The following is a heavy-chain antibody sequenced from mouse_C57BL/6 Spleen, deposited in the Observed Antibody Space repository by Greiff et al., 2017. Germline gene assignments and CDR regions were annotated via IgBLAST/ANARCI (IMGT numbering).Heavy chain of an antibody. Sequence: QVQLQQSGAELVKPGASVKLSCKASGYTFTSYWMHWVKQRPGRGLEWIGRIDPNSGGNKYNEKFKSKATLTVDKPSSTAHMQLRSLTAADSAVYYCARENYYGSSHFDYWGQGTTLTVSS. CDR3: ARENYYGSSHFDY. V-gene: IGHV1-72*01. CDR1: GYTFTSYW. CDR2: IDPNSGGN. J-gene: IGHJ2*01. D-gene: IGHD1-1*01.